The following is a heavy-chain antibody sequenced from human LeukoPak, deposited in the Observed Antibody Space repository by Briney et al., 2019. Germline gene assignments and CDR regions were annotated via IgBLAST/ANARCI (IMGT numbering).Heavy chain of an antibody. J-gene: IGHJ4*02. D-gene: IGHD3-10*01. Sequence: GSLRLSCAASGFTVSSNYMSWVRQAPGKGLEWVSVIYSGGSTYYADSVKGRFTISRDNSKNTLYLQMNSLRAEDTAVYYCARGWVWFGESIDYWGQGTLVTVSS. CDR1: GFTVSSNY. V-gene: IGHV3-53*01. CDR3: ARGWVWFGESIDY. CDR2: IYSGGST.